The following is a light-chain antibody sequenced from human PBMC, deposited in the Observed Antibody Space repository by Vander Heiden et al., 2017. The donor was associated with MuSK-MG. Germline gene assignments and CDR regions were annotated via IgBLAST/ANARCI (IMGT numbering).Light chain of an antibody. J-gene: IGKJ4*01. CDR1: QGISSY. Sequence: DIQLTQSPSSLSASVGDRVTITCRVSQGISSYLNWYRQKPGKVPKLLIYSASNLQSGVPSPFSGSGSATDFTLTIISLLPADVATSYGRRTDDAALTFGGGTKVEIK. CDR2: SAS. V-gene: IGKV1-27*01. CDR3: RRTDDAALT.